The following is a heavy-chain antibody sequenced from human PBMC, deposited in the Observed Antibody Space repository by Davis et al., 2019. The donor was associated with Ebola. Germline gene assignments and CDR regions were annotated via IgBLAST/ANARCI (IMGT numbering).Heavy chain of an antibody. CDR1: GYTFTSYY. V-gene: IGHV1-46*01. D-gene: IGHD3-3*01. CDR2: INPSDGRT. Sequence: ASVKVSCKASGYTFTSYYIHWVRQAPGQGLEWMAIINPSDGRTSYAQKFQGRVTMTRDTSTSTFYMELRTLRSEDTAVYYCAREGKIFGCDYWGQGTLVTVSS. CDR3: AREGKIFGCDY. J-gene: IGHJ4*02.